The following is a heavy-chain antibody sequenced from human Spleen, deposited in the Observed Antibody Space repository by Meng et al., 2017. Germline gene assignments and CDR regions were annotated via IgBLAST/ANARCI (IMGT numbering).Heavy chain of an antibody. CDR3: VTRGNPYLNC. J-gene: IGHJ4*02. V-gene: IGHV1-18*01. CDR2: INTYTGKT. Sequence: QGQLVQSGAEVKKPGASVKVSCDASGYTLSRDGFRWVRQAPGQGLEWLGWINTYTGKTDYAQKFQGRVTLTTDTFTSTAYMELRSLRSDDTAVYYCVTRGNPYLNCWGQGTLVTVSS. CDR1: GYTLSRDG.